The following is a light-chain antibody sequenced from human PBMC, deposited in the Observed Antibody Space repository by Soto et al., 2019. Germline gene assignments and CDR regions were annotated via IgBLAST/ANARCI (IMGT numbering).Light chain of an antibody. J-gene: IGKJ5*01. CDR2: AAS. CDR3: QHYGYPPLLT. V-gene: IGKV3-20*01. Sequence: EILLTQSPGSLSSSPGDSATLSCRASQSVSTRHLAWYQQKPGQAPRLLIYAASNMATGIPDRFSGSGSGTDFTLTITRLEPEDSAVYYCQHYGYPPLLTFGQGTRLEIK. CDR1: QSVSTRH.